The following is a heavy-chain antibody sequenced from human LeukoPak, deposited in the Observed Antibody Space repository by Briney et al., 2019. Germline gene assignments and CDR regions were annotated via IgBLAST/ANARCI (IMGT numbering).Heavy chain of an antibody. Sequence: PGRSLRLSCAASGFTFSSYGMHWVRQAPGKGLEWVAVISYDGSNKYYADSVKGRFTISRDNSKNTLYLQMNSLRAEDTAVYYCARGDFYSGSFLDYWGQGTLVTVSS. D-gene: IGHD3-10*01. CDR1: GFTFSSYG. CDR2: ISYDGSNK. V-gene: IGHV3-30*03. J-gene: IGHJ4*02. CDR3: ARGDFYSGSFLDY.